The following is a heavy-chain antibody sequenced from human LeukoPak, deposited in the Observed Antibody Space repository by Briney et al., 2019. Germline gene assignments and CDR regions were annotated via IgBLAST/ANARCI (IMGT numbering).Heavy chain of an antibody. CDR3: ARESITYYDYVWGSYRIYYFDY. CDR1: GFTFSDYY. CDR2: ISSSGSTI. J-gene: IGHJ4*02. Sequence: GGSLRLSCAASGFTFSDYYMSWIRQAPGKGLEWVSYISSSGSTIYYADSVKGRFTISRDNAKNSLYLQMNSLRAEDTAVYYCARESITYYDYVWGSYRIYYFDYWGQGTLVTVSS. D-gene: IGHD3-16*02. V-gene: IGHV3-11*01.